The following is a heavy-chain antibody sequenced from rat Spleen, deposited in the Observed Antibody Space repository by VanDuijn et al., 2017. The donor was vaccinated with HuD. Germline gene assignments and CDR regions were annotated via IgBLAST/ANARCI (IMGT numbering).Heavy chain of an antibody. CDR3: ARFGYYYDGSSYPYYFDY. CDR1: GFTFSNYG. D-gene: IGHD1-12*02. J-gene: IGHJ2*01. Sequence: EVRLVESGGGLVQPGRSLKLSCAASGFTFSNYGLAWVRQAPTKGLEWVASISPGGGNTYYRDSVKGRFTISRDSAENTLYLQMDSLRSEDTATYYCARFGYYYDGSSYPYYFDYWGQGVMVTVSS. V-gene: IGHV5S13*01. CDR2: ISPGGGNT.